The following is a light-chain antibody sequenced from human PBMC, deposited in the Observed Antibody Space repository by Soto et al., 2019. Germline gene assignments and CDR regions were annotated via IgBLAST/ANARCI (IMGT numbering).Light chain of an antibody. CDR2: DAS. CDR3: QQRGNFPRT. V-gene: IGKV3-11*01. Sequence: EIVLTQSPATLSLSPGERATLSCRASQSVSSYLAWYQQKPGQAPRLLIYDASNRSTVIPARFSGSGSGTPFTLTISSLEPEDFSVYYCQQRGNFPRTFGQGTKLEIK. CDR1: QSVSSY. J-gene: IGKJ2*01.